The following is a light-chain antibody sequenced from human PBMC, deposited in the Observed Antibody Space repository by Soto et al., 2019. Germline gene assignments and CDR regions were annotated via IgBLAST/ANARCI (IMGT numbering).Light chain of an antibody. J-gene: IGKJ4*01. CDR3: QQRSSWPRALT. Sequence: EIVLTQSPATLSLSPGERATLSCRASQSVSRYLTWYQQKPGQAPRLLIYDASNRATGIPARFSGSGSGTDFTLTISSLEPEDFAVYYCQQRSSWPRALTFGGGTKVEIK. V-gene: IGKV3-11*01. CDR2: DAS. CDR1: QSVSRY.